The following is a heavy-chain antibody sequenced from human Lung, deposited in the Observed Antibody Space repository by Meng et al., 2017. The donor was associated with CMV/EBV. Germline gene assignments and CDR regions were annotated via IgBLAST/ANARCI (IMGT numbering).Heavy chain of an antibody. CDR2: INHSGTT. CDR3: ARCFRGGGTQRRFGVFRSSYFFDY. J-gene: IGHJ4*02. Sequence: SETLSLTXAVYGGSFSGYCWSWIRQPPGKGLEWIGEINHSGTTNYNPSLESRVTISAGTSKNQFSLKLSSVTAADTAVYYCARCFRGGGTQRRFGVFRSSYFFDYWGLGTLVTVSS. V-gene: IGHV4-34*01. D-gene: IGHD3-3*01. CDR1: GGSFSGYC.